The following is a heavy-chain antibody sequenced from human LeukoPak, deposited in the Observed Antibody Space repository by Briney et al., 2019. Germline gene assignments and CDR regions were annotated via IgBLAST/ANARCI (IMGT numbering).Heavy chain of an antibody. J-gene: IGHJ3*02. Sequence: SGGSLRLSCAASGFTFSSYWMSWVRQAPGKGLEWVANIKQDGSEKYYVDSVKGRFTISRDNAKNSLYLQMNSLRAEDTAVYYCASLVVVAATGAFDIWGQGTMVTVSS. D-gene: IGHD2-15*01. CDR2: IKQDGSEK. CDR1: GFTFSSYW. V-gene: IGHV3-7*01. CDR3: ASLVVVAATGAFDI.